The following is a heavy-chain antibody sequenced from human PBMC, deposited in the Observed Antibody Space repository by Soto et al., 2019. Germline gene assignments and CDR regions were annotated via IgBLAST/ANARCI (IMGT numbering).Heavy chain of an antibody. CDR1: GDSISSNIYY. J-gene: IGHJ4*02. CDR2: IYYTGTT. CDR3: ARNAQALFANY. Sequence: KPSETLSLTCTVSGDSISSNIYYWGWLRQPPGKKLEWIGSIYYTGTTYYNPSLKSRVTISVDTSKNQFSLRLSSVTAADTAVYYCARNAQALFANYWGLGTLVTVSS. D-gene: IGHD2-21*01. V-gene: IGHV4-39*01.